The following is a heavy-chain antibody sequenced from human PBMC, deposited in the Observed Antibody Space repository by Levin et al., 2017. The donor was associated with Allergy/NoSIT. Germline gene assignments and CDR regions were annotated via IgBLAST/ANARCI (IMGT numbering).Heavy chain of an antibody. Sequence: GESLKISCAASGILFSSYDMNWVRQAPGKGLEWVSSISAGGNYIYYADSVKGRFTISRDNAKNSLFLQMNSLRAEDTAVYYCASWAMYHYDRSAFDYFYYAMDVWRQATTVTVSS. D-gene: IGHD3-22*01. V-gene: IGHV3-21*01. J-gene: IGHJ6*02. CDR1: GILFSSYD. CDR3: ASWAMYHYDRSAFDYFYYAMDV. CDR2: ISAGGNYI.